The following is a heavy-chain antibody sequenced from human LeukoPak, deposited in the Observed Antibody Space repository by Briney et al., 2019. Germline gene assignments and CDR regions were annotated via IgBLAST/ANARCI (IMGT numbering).Heavy chain of an antibody. CDR3: ARVEDYTYRN. Sequence: SETLSLTCTVSGVSISSPSYYWGWIRQPPGKGLEWIGNIFYDGTTRYNPSLQSRVTISADTSKRQLSLKVTSVIAADTAVYYCARVEDYTYRNWGQGILVPVSS. D-gene: IGHD2-2*02. CDR1: GVSISSPSYY. CDR2: IFYDGTT. J-gene: IGHJ4*02. V-gene: IGHV4-39*07.